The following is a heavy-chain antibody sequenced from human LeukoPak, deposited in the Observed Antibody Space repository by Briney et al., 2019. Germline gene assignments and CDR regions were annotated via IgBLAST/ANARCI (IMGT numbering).Heavy chain of an antibody. J-gene: IGHJ4*02. CDR3: ARKKIEVVATYDY. D-gene: IGHD5-12*01. CDR1: GDSFTDYY. Sequence: ASVKVSCKASGDSFTDYYIHWVQQAPGQRLEWMAWFNPNSGGTRFAQKFQGRVTMTRDTSISTAYMELSSLTSDDTAVYYCARKKIEVVATYDYWGQGTLVTVSS. CDR2: FNPNSGGT. V-gene: IGHV1-2*02.